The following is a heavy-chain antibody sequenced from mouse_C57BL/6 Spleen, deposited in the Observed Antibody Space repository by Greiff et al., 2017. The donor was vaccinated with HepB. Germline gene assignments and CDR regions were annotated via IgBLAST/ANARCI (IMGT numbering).Heavy chain of an antibody. Sequence: QVQLQQSGAELVRPGSSVKLSCKASGYTFTSYWMDWVKQRPGQGLEWIGNIYPSDSETHYNQKFKDKATLTVDKSSSTAYMQLSSLTSEDSAVYYCARGFITTVVDYFDYWGQGTTLTVSS. CDR3: ARGFITTVVDYFDY. V-gene: IGHV1-61*01. J-gene: IGHJ2*01. D-gene: IGHD1-1*01. CDR2: IYPSDSET. CDR1: GYTFTSYW.